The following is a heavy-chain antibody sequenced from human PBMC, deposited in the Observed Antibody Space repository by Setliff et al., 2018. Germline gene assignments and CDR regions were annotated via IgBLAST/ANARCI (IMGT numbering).Heavy chain of an antibody. CDR2: INYRGST. CDR3: VRPGGTTVVARHFDY. D-gene: IGHD2-15*01. CDR1: GGSISSSNYY. Sequence: ASETLSLTCSVSGGSISSSNYYWGWIRQSPGKGLEWIGSINYRGSTYDNPSLKSRVTMSVDTSKSHFSLRLSSVTVADTATYYCVRPGGTTVVARHFDYWGSGILVTVSS. V-gene: IGHV4-39*02. J-gene: IGHJ4*01.